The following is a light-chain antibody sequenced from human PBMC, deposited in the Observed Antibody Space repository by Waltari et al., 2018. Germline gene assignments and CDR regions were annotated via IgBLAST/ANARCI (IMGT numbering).Light chain of an antibody. CDR2: GAS. CDR3: QQYNDWPYT. Sequence: VMSESPATLAVSPGERTTLSCRASQSISTMLDWYQQKPGQAPRFLIYGASTRAPGIPARFSGSGSGTEYTLTISSLQSEDFAVYYCQQYNDWPYTFGQGTKLEIK. V-gene: IGKV3-15*01. J-gene: IGKJ2*01. CDR1: QSISTM.